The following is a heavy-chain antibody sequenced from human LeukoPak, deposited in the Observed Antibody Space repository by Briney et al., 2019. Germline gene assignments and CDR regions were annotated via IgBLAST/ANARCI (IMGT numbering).Heavy chain of an antibody. V-gene: IGHV3-7*01. Sequence: SGGSLRLSHAASEFIFSGYWMNWVRQPPGKGLEWVANIKQDGSEKQYVDSVRGRFTISRDNAKNSLYLQMNSLRVEDTAVYYCARDGFVGAADYWGQGTLVTVYS. D-gene: IGHD6-13*01. CDR3: ARDGFVGAADY. CDR2: IKQDGSEK. J-gene: IGHJ4*02. CDR1: EFIFSGYW.